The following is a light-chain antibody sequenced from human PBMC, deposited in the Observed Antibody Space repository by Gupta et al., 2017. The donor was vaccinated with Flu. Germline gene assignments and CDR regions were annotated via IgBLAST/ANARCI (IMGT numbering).Light chain of an antibody. J-gene: IGLJ2*01. Sequence: SYALTQPPSVSVSPGTTASITCSGDKLGDTYACWYQQKSGQPPVLVIYQDSKRPSGIPERFSGSNSWNTATLTISGTQAMDEAYYYWQAWDSSRGVFGGGTKLTVL. CDR3: QAWDSSRGV. CDR1: KLGDTY. V-gene: IGLV3-1*01. CDR2: QDS.